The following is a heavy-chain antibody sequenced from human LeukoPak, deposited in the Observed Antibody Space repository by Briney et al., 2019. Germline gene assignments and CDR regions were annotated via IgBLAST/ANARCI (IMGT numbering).Heavy chain of an antibody. Sequence: SETLSLTCTVSGGSISSYYWSWIRQPPGKGLEWIGYIYTSGSTIYNPSLKSRVTISVDTSKNQFSLKLSSVTAADTAVYYCARHMDSSSSSAFDIWGQGTMVTVSS. CDR2: IYTSGST. CDR3: ARHMDSSSSSAFDI. V-gene: IGHV4-4*09. D-gene: IGHD6-6*01. CDR1: GGSISSYY. J-gene: IGHJ3*02.